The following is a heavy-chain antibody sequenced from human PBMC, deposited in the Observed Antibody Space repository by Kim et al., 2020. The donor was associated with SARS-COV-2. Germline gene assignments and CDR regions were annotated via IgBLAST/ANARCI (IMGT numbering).Heavy chain of an antibody. D-gene: IGHD3-16*01. V-gene: IGHV4-39*07. Sequence: PSLQSRVTISVDTSTNQFSLKLSSVTAADTAVYYCARESRLRLGDPGSFYWGQGTLVTVSS. J-gene: IGHJ4*02. CDR3: ARESRLRLGDPGSFY.